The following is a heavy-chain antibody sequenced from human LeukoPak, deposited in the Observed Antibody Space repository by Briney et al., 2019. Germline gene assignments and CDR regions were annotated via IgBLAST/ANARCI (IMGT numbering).Heavy chain of an antibody. CDR3: AKRGDIVVVVAATPWVDFDY. D-gene: IGHD2-15*01. Sequence: PGGTLRLSCAASGFTFSSYGMSWVRQAPGKGLEWVSAISGSGGSTYYADSVKGRFTISRDNSKNTLYLQMNSLRAEDTAVYYCAKRGDIVVVVAATPWVDFDYWGQGTLVTVSS. CDR2: ISGSGGST. V-gene: IGHV3-23*01. CDR1: GFTFSSYG. J-gene: IGHJ4*02.